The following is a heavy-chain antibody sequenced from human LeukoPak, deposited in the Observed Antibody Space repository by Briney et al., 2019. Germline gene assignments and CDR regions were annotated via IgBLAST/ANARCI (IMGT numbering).Heavy chain of an antibody. CDR1: GFTFTSFA. D-gene: IGHD5-18*01. Sequence: PGGSLRLSCAASGFTFTSFAMHWVRQSPGKGLEWVAFIQFDGSSKLYADSVRGRFTISRDNSKNTLYLQMNSLRAEDTAVYYCARARSSYGYGDAFDIWGQGTMVTVSS. CDR3: ARARSSYGYGDAFDI. CDR2: IQFDGSSK. J-gene: IGHJ3*02. V-gene: IGHV3-30*02.